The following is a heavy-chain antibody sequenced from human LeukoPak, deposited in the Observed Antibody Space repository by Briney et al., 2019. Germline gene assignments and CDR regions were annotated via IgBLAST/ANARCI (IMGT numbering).Heavy chain of an antibody. CDR1: GGSFSSSSYY. Sequence: SETLSLTCTVSGGSFSSSSYYWGWIRQPPGKGLEWIGSIYYSGSTYYNPSLKSRVTISVDTSKNQFSLKLSSVTAADTAVYYCARVYGDYEYFDYWGQGTLVTVSS. J-gene: IGHJ4*02. D-gene: IGHD4-17*01. CDR2: IYYSGST. V-gene: IGHV4-39*07. CDR3: ARVYGDYEYFDY.